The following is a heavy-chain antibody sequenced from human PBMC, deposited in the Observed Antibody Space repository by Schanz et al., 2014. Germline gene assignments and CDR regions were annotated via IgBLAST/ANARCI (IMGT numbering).Heavy chain of an antibody. V-gene: IGHV1-18*01. Sequence: QVQLVQSGAEVKKPGASVRVSCKASGYTFTTYAMSWVRQAPGQGLEWVGWISVYTGNTKYEQKVQGRVTMTADTSTDTAYMELRSLRSNDTAVYYCAKAEYDSLTGSYTGLDPWGQGTLVTVSS. CDR2: ISVYTGNT. J-gene: IGHJ5*02. D-gene: IGHD3-9*01. CDR1: GYTFTTYA. CDR3: AKAEYDSLTGSYTGLDP.